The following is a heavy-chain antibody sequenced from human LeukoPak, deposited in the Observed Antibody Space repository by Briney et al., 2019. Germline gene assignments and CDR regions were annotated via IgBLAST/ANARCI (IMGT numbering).Heavy chain of an antibody. Sequence: PLETLSLTCAVYGGSFSGYYWSWIRQPPGKGLEWIGEINHSGSTNYNPSLKSRVTISVDTSKNQFSLKLSSVTAADTAVYYCARGNSGWYLSPNDYWGQGTLVTVSS. CDR3: ARGNSGWYLSPNDY. J-gene: IGHJ4*02. D-gene: IGHD6-19*01. CDR1: GGSFSGYY. CDR2: INHSGST. V-gene: IGHV4-34*01.